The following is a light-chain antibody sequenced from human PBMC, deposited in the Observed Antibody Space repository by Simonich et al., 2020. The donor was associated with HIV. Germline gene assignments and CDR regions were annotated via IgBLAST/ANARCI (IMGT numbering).Light chain of an antibody. V-gene: IGKV1-5*03. J-gene: IGKJ4*01. CDR2: KAS. Sequence: DIQMTQSPSTLSASVGDRVTITCRASQSISSWLAWYQQKPGKVPKLLIYKASSLESGGPSRFSGSGSWTEFTLTISSLQPDDFATYYCQQYNSYSLTFGGGTKVEIK. CDR3: QQYNSYSLT. CDR1: QSISSW.